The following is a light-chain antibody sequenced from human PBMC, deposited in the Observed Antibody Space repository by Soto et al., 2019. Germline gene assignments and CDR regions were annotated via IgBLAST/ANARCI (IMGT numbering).Light chain of an antibody. Sequence: SVLAQPASVSGSAGQSIAISCTGTSSDVGGYNYVSWYQQHPGKAPKLLLSEVSKRPSGVSDRFSGSKSGNTASLTISGLQTKDEADYYCSSFTSAYTFVFGNGTKVTVL. CDR2: EVS. CDR1: SSDVGGYNY. J-gene: IGLJ1*01. CDR3: SSFTSAYTFV. V-gene: IGLV2-14*01.